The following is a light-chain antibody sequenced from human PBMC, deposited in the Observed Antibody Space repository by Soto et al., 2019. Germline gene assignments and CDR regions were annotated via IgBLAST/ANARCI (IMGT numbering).Light chain of an antibody. V-gene: IGLV2-23*01. CDR2: EGT. J-gene: IGLJ3*02. CDR1: SSDVVNDLL. Sequence: QSALTQPASVSGYPGQSITISCTGTSSDVVNDLLVSWYQQQPGKAPKLMIYEGTKRPAGVSNRFSGSKSGNTASLTISGLQAEDESDYYCCSYAGTSRAFGGGTQLTVL. CDR3: CSYAGTSRA.